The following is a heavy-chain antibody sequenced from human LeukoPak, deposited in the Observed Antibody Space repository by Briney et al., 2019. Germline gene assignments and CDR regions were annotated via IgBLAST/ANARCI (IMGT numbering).Heavy chain of an antibody. CDR3: ARAAGYCSSTSCHTLDY. CDR1: GFTFSDYY. V-gene: IGHV3-11*01. D-gene: IGHD2-2*02. J-gene: IGHJ4*02. Sequence: GGSLRLSCAASGFTFSDYYMSWIRKAPGKGLEWVSYISSSGSTIYYADSVKGRFTISRDNAKNSLYLQMNSLRAEDTAVYYCARAAGYCSSTSCHTLDYWGQGTLVTVSS. CDR2: ISSSGSTI.